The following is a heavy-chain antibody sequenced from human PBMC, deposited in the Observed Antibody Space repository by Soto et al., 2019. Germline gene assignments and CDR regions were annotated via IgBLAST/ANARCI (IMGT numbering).Heavy chain of an antibody. CDR3: AREKREDYDSGGYYNYCYGMDV. V-gene: IGHV1-46*01. J-gene: IGHJ6*02. D-gene: IGHD3-22*01. CDR2: INPSGGST. CDR1: GYTFTSYY. Sequence: QVQLVQSGAEVKKPGASVKVSCKASGYTFTSYYMHWVRQAPGQGLEWMGIINPSGGSTSYAQKFQGRVTMTRDTSTSTVYMELSSLRSEETAVDYCAREKREDYDSGGYYNYCYGMDVWGQGTTVTVSS.